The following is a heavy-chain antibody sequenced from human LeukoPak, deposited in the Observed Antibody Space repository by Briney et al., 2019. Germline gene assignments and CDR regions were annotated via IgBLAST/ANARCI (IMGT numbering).Heavy chain of an antibody. CDR1: GYTFTNYD. CDR3: ARSIPLWKDLRRDWFDP. CDR2: MNPNSGNT. J-gene: IGHJ5*02. D-gene: IGHD3-10*01. Sequence: ASVKVSCKASGYTFTNYDINWVQQATGQGLEWMGWMNPNSGNTGYAQKFQGRVTISRNTSISTAYVELSSLRSDDTAVYYCARSIPLWKDLRRDWFDPWGQGTQVTVSS. V-gene: IGHV1-8*01.